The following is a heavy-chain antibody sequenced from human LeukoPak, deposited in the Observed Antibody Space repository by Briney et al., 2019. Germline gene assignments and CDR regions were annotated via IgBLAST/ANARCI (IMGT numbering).Heavy chain of an antibody. CDR3: ALSAGGSYPHNDAFDI. D-gene: IGHD1-26*01. Sequence: SVKVSCKASGDTFSSYAISWVRQAPGQGLEWMGGIIPIFGTANYAQKFQGRVTITADESTSTAYMELSSLRSEDTAVYYCALSAGGSYPHNDAFDIWGQGTMVTVSS. V-gene: IGHV1-69*13. J-gene: IGHJ3*02. CDR1: GDTFSSYA. CDR2: IIPIFGTA.